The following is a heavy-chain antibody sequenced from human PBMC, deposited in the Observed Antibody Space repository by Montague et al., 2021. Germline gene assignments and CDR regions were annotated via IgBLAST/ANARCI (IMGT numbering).Heavy chain of an antibody. J-gene: IGHJ6*02. CDR2: IYYSRRT. V-gene: IGHV4-59*01. CDR1: GASISDYY. D-gene: IGHD1-14*01. Sequence: SETRSLTCSVPGASISDYYWSWIRQPPGKGLEWIGYIYYSRRTNYNPSLKSRVTISVDTSKNQFSLKLSSVTAADTAFYYCAVTNPYYYYGMDVWGQGTTVTVSS. CDR3: AVTNPYYYYGMDV.